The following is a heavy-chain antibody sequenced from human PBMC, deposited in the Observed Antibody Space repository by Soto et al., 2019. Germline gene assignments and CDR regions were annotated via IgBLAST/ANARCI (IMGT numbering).Heavy chain of an antibody. V-gene: IGHV1-46*01. CDR2: ISPSGGST. D-gene: IGHD3-3*01. CDR3: AGSIFGVVIMVY. Sequence: ASVKVSCKASGYTFTSYYMHWVRQAPGQGLEWMGIISPSGGSTSYAQKFQGRVTMTRDTSTSTVYMELSSLRSEDTAVYYCAGSIFGVVIMVYWGQGTLVTVSS. J-gene: IGHJ4*02. CDR1: GYTFTSYY.